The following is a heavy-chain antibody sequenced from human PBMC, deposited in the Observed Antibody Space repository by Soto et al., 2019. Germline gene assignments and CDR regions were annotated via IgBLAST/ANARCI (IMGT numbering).Heavy chain of an antibody. CDR3: AKSPGMYYYDSSGYYHYDY. J-gene: IGHJ4*02. V-gene: IGHV3-23*01. Sequence: GGSRSLPFAASGFTFSSYAMSWVRQAPGKGLEWVSAISGSGVSTYYADSVKGRFTISRDNSKNTLYLQMNSLRAEDTAVYYCAKSPGMYYYDSSGYYHYDYWGQGTLVTVSS. CDR1: GFTFSSYA. D-gene: IGHD3-22*01. CDR2: ISGSGVST.